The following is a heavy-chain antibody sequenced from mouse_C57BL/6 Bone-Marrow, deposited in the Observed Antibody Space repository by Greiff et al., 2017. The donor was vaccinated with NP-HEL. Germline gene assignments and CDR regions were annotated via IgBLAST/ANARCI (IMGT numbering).Heavy chain of an antibody. D-gene: IGHD1-1*01. CDR2: IYPGGGYT. CDR1: GYTFTNYW. V-gene: IGHV1-63*01. CDR3: ARYYYGSSPYFDY. Sequence: QVQLQQSGAELVRPGTSVKMSCKASGYTFTNYWIGWAKQRPGHGLEWIGDIYPGGGYTNYIEKFTGKATLTADKSSSTAYMQFSSLTSEDSAIYYCARYYYGSSPYFDYWGQGTTLTVSS. J-gene: IGHJ2*01.